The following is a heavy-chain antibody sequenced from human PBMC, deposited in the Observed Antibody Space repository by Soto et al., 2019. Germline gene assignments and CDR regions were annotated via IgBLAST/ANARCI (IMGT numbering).Heavy chain of an antibody. Sequence: ASVKVSCKASGYTFTTHAMHWVRQAPGQSLEWMGWINGGTGQTKHSQRFQGRVTMTTDTSTSTAYMELRSLRSDDTAVYYCARDPEKKYYYDSSGYYYGDYWGQGTQVTVSS. CDR1: GYTFTTHA. D-gene: IGHD3-22*01. V-gene: IGHV1-3*01. CDR3: ARDPEKKYYYDSSGYYYGDY. CDR2: INGGTGQT. J-gene: IGHJ4*02.